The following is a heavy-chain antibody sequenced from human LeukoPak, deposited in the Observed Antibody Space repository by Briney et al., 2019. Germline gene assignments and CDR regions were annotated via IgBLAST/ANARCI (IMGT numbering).Heavy chain of an antibody. V-gene: IGHV3-30*04. CDR3: ARATAPYFYMDV. CDR2: ISYDGSVL. Sequence: GGSLRLSCAASGFTFSSYAMHWVRQAPGKGLEWVSVISYDGSVLYYADSVKSRLTISRDNSKNALYLQMNSLRTEDTAVYYCARATAPYFYMDVWGKGTTVTISS. CDR1: GFTFSSYA. D-gene: IGHD2-21*02. J-gene: IGHJ6*03.